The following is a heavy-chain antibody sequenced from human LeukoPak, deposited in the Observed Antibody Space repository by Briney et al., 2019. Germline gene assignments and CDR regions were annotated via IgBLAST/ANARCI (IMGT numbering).Heavy chain of an antibody. CDR2: ISGSGGST. Sequence: GGSLRLSCAASGFTFSSYGMSWVRQAPGKGLEWVSGISGSGGSTYYADSVKGRFTISRDNSKKTLFLQLNSLRAEDTAVYSCAAIVGTTFFDYWGQGTLVTVSS. J-gene: IGHJ4*02. CDR3: AAIVGTTFFDY. D-gene: IGHD1-26*01. CDR1: GFTFSSYG. V-gene: IGHV3-23*01.